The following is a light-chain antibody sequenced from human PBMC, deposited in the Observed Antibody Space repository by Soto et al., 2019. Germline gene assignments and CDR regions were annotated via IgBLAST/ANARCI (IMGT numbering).Light chain of an antibody. CDR2: SNN. CDR1: SYNIGSNT. V-gene: IGLV1-44*01. J-gene: IGLJ2*01. Sequence: QSVLTQPPSASGTPGQRVTISCSGSSYNIGSNTVNWYQQLPGTAPKLLIYSNNQRPSGVPARFSGSKSGTSASLAISGLQSEDEADYYCAAWDNSLSGPRFGGGTKVTVL. CDR3: AAWDNSLSGPR.